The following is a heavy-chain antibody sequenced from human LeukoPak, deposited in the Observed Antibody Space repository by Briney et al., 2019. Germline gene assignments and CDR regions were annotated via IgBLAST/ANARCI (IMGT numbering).Heavy chain of an antibody. V-gene: IGHV5-51*01. J-gene: IGHJ5*02. CDR2: IYPGDSDT. D-gene: IGHD3-22*01. CDR3: ARHQAYYDSSGTFDP. CDR1: GYSFTSYW. Sequence: GESLKISCKGSGYSFTSYWIGWVPQMPGKGLEWMGIIYPGDSDTRYSPSFQGQVTISADKSISTAYLQWSSLKASDTAMYYCARHQAYYDSSGTFDPWGQGTLVTVSS.